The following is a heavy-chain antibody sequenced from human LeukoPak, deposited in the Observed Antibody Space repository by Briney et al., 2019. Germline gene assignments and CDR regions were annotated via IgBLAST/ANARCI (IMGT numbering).Heavy chain of an antibody. J-gene: IGHJ5*02. CDR3: ARDPIAAAGTVIWYNWFDP. V-gene: IGHV3-33*01. CDR1: GFTYSSYG. D-gene: IGHD6-13*01. CDR2: IWYDGSNK. Sequence: GRSLRLSCAASGFTYSSYGMYWVRQAPGKGLEWVAVIWYDGSNKYYADSVKGRFTISRDNSKNTLYLQMNSLRAEDTAVYYCARDPIAAAGTVIWYNWFDPWGQGTLVTVSS.